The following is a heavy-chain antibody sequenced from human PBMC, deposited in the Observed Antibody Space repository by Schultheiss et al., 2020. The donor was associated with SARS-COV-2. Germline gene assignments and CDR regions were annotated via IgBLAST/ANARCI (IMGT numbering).Heavy chain of an antibody. V-gene: IGHV4-59*08. CDR1: GGSISSYY. CDR2: IYYSGST. J-gene: IGHJ6*02. CDR3: ARGADSSGYYPNYYYYGMDV. D-gene: IGHD3-22*01. Sequence: SETLSLTCTVSGGSISSYYWSWIRQHPGKGLEWIGYIYYSGSTYYNPSLKSRVTISVDTSKNQFSLKLSSVTAADTAVYYCARGADSSGYYPNYYYYGMDVWGQGTTVTVSS.